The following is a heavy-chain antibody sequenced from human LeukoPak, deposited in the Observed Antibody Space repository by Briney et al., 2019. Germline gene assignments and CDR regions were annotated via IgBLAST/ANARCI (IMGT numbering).Heavy chain of an antibody. CDR1: GGSISSYY. D-gene: IGHD3-16*02. V-gene: IGHV4-4*09. Sequence: SETLSLTCTVSGGSISSYYWSWIRQPPGKGLEWIGYIYTSGSTIYNPSLKSRVTISVDTSKNQFSLKLSSVTAADTAVYYCARLSYDYVWGSYRPDYYYYYMDVWGKGTTVTVSS. CDR2: IYTSGST. CDR3: ARLSYDYVWGSYRPDYYYYYMDV. J-gene: IGHJ6*03.